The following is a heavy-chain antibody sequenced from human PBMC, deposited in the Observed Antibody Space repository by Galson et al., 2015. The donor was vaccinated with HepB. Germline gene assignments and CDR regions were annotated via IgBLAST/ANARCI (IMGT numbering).Heavy chain of an antibody. CDR3: ARSPFSYGDYPGVGNFDL. V-gene: IGHV4-31*03. CDR2: IYHSGST. CDR1: GGSISSGDYY. J-gene: IGHJ2*01. D-gene: IGHD4-17*01. Sequence: TLSLTCTVSGGSISSGDYYWNWIRQHQGKGLEYIGNIYHSGSTYYNPSLNSRVTMSVDTSKNQFSLKLTSVTAADAAVYYCARSPFSYGDYPGVGNFDLWGRGTLVTVSS.